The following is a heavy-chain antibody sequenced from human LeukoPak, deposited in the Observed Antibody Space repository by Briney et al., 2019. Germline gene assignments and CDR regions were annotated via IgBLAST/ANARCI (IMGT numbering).Heavy chain of an antibody. J-gene: IGHJ4*02. CDR3: ARGRARYYFDY. CDR2: INHSGST. V-gene: IGHV4-34*01. D-gene: IGHD3-3*01. CDR1: GGSFSGYY. Sequence: SETLSLTCAVYGGSFSGYYWSWIRQPPGKGLEWIGEINHSGSTNYNPSLKSRVTISVDTSKNQFSLKLSSVTAADTAVYYCARGRARYYFDYWGQGTLVTVSS.